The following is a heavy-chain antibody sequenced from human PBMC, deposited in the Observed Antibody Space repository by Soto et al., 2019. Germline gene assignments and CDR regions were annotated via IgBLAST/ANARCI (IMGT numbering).Heavy chain of an antibody. Sequence: GGSLRLSCAASGFTFSSYDMKWVRQAPGKGLEWISYISSDSSTIDYADSVKGRFTISRDNAKNSLYPQMNSLRDEDTAVYYCARRRKDDILTGYLYYYYGMDVWGQGTTVTVSS. CDR3: ARRRKDDILTGYLYYYYGMDV. J-gene: IGHJ6*02. V-gene: IGHV3-48*02. CDR1: GFTFSSYD. D-gene: IGHD3-9*01. CDR2: ISSDSSTI.